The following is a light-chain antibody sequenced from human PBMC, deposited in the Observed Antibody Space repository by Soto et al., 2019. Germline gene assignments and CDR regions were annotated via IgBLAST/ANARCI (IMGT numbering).Light chain of an antibody. CDR2: GAS. CDR3: QQYGSSPIT. Sequence: EIVLTQSPGTLSLSPGERATLSCRASQSVSSSYLAWYQQKPGQAPRLLIYGASSRATGIPHRFSGSGSGTNFTLTISILEPEDFAVYYCQQYGSSPITSGQGTRLEIK. CDR1: QSVSSSY. V-gene: IGKV3-20*01. J-gene: IGKJ5*01.